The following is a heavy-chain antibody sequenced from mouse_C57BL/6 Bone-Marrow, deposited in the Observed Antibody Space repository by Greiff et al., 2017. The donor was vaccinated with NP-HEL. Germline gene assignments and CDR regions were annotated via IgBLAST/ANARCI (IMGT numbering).Heavy chain of an antibody. Sequence: EVQLQESGGGLVQPKGSLKLSCAASGFSFITYAMNWVRQAPGKGLEWVARIRSKSNNYATYYADSVKDRFTISRDDSESMLYLQMNNLKTEDTAMYYCVSRTFAYWGQGTLVTVSA. J-gene: IGHJ3*01. CDR2: IRSKSNNYAT. CDR3: VSRTFAY. V-gene: IGHV10-1*01. CDR1: GFSFITYA.